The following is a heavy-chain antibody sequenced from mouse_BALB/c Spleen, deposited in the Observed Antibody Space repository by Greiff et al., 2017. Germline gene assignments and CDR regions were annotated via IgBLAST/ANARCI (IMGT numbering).Heavy chain of an antibody. CDR1: GFNIKDTY. Sequence: EVKLQESGAELVKPGASVKLSCTASGFNIKDTYMHWVKQRPEQGLEWIGRIDPANGNTKYDPKFQGKATITADTSSNTAYLQLSSLTSEDTAVYYCASYDGYPYYFDYWGQGTTLTVSS. V-gene: IGHV14-3*02. J-gene: IGHJ2*01. CDR3: ASYDGYPYYFDY. CDR2: IDPANGNT. D-gene: IGHD2-3*01.